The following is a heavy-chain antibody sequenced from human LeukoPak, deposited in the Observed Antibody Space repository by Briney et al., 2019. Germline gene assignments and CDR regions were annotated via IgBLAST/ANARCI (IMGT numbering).Heavy chain of an antibody. CDR1: GFTFSSYA. CDR3: ATARVPPGTTPDY. Sequence: GGSLRLSCAASGFTFSSYAMHWVRQAPGKGLKWVAFIRCDGGNKYYGDSVKGRFTISRDNSKNTLYLQMNSLRPEDTAVFYCATARVPPGTTPDYWGQGTLVTVSS. V-gene: IGHV3-30*02. D-gene: IGHD2-2*01. J-gene: IGHJ4*02. CDR2: IRCDGGNK.